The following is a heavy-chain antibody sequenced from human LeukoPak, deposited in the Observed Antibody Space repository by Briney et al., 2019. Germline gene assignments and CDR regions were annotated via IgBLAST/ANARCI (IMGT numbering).Heavy chain of an antibody. Sequence: SGGSLRLSCAASGFTFSSYAMSWVRQAPGKGLEWVSAISGSGGSTYYADSVKGRFTISRDNAKNSLYLHMNSLRAEDTAVYYCARGPTTVTFDYWGQGTLVTVSS. CDR2: ISGSGGST. D-gene: IGHD4-11*01. CDR3: ARGPTTVTFDY. CDR1: GFTFSSYA. J-gene: IGHJ4*02. V-gene: IGHV3-23*01.